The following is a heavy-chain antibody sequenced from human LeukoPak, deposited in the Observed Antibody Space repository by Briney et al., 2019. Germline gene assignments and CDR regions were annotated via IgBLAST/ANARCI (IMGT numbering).Heavy chain of an antibody. Sequence: SETLSLTCTVSGGSISSSIYYWGWIRQPPGKGLEWIGSIYYSGSTYYNPSLKSRVTISVDTSKNQCSLKLSSVTAADTAVYYCARTNYYDSSGYYHYGGGFDYWGQGTLVTVSS. CDR1: GGSISSSIYY. V-gene: IGHV4-39*01. D-gene: IGHD3-22*01. CDR2: IYYSGST. CDR3: ARTNYYDSSGYYHYGGGFDY. J-gene: IGHJ4*02.